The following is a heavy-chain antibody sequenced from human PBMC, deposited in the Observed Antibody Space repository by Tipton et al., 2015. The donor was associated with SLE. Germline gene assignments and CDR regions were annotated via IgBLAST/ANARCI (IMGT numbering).Heavy chain of an antibody. CDR3: ARTQYTFGGVIAPFDY. CDR2: INHSEST. CDR1: GGSFSGYY. Sequence: TLSLTCAVYGGSFSGYYWSWIRQPPGKGLEWIGEINHSESTNYNPSLKSRVTISVDTSKNQFSLKLSSVTAADTAVYYCARTQYTFGGVIAPFDYWGQGTLVTVSS. J-gene: IGHJ4*02. D-gene: IGHD3-16*02. V-gene: IGHV4-34*01.